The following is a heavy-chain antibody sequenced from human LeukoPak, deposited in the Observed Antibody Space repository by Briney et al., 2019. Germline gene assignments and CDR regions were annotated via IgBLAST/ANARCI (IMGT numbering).Heavy chain of an antibody. Sequence: ASVKVSRKASGYTFTSYDINWVRQATGQGLEWMGWMNPNSGNTGYAQKFQGRVTITRNTSISTAYMELSSLRSEDTAVYYCARGRGYTLGWFDPWGQGTLVTVSS. CDR1: GYTFTSYD. CDR3: ARGRGYTLGWFDP. CDR2: MNPNSGNT. J-gene: IGHJ5*02. D-gene: IGHD3-22*01. V-gene: IGHV1-8*03.